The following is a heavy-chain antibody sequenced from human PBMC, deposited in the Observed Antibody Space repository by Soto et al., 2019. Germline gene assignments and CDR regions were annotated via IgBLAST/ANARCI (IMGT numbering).Heavy chain of an antibody. D-gene: IGHD3-22*01. V-gene: IGHV1-69*13. Sequence: SVKVSCKASGGTFSSYAISWVRQAPRQGIEWMGGIIPIFGTANYAQKFQGRVTITADEFTSTDYMELGSLRSEDTAVYYGARDRRSSSGYYWRGPSYYYYGMVVWGQGTTVTVSS. J-gene: IGHJ6*02. CDR2: IIPIFGTA. CDR1: GGTFSSYA. CDR3: ARDRRSSSGYYWRGPSYYYYGMVV.